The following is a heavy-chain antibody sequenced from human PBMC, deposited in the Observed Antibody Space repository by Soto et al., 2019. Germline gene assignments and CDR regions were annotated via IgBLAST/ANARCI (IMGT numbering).Heavy chain of an antibody. D-gene: IGHD6-6*01. CDR3: ARGHTAARPEHYYYYCYMDV. V-gene: IGHV1-8*02. CDR2: MNPKSGTT. J-gene: IGHJ6*03. CDR1: GSTFPSCD. Sequence: ASGRVSSRAPGSTFPSCDINWVRQAAGQRIERMGWMNPKSGTTAYAQKFQGRVTMTGNTSTSTAYRGLSSLRSEDTAVYYCARGHTAARPEHYYYYCYMDVWGRGNRVTVSS.